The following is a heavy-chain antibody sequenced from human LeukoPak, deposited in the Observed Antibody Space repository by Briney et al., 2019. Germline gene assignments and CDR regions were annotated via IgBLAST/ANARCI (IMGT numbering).Heavy chain of an antibody. D-gene: IGHD3-16*01. J-gene: IGHJ4*02. V-gene: IGHV3-7*01. Sequence: GGSLRLSCTGSGFTFSSHWMSWVRQAPGRGLEWVANIKEDGSETYYLDSVKGRFTISRDNAKNSLYLQMNSLRAEDTAVYYCARDLKRGIIDYWGQGTLVTVSS. CDR3: ARDLKRGIIDY. CDR1: GFTFSSHW. CDR2: IKEDGSET.